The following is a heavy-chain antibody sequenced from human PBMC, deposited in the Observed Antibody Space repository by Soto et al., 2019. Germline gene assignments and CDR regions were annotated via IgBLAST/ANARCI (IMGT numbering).Heavy chain of an antibody. CDR3: ARRYGGNFDY. Sequence: QVQLQESGPGLVKPSETLSHTCTVSGGSISSYYWSWIRQPPGKGLEWIGYIYYSGSTNYNPSLKSRVSISVDTSKNQFSLKLSSVTAADTAVYYCARRYGGNFDYWGQGTLVTVSS. CDR2: IYYSGST. J-gene: IGHJ4*02. CDR1: GGSISSYY. V-gene: IGHV4-59*01. D-gene: IGHD1-26*01.